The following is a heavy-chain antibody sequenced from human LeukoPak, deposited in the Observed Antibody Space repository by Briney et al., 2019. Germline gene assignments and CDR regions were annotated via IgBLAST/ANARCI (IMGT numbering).Heavy chain of an antibody. CDR3: ARDRAMLHYDFWSGYQYYFDY. V-gene: IGHV1-18*01. CDR1: GYTFTSYG. CDR2: ISAYNGNT. J-gene: IGHJ4*02. Sequence: ASVKVSCKASGYTFTSYGISWVRQAPGQGLEWMGWISAYNGNTNYAQKLQGRVTMTTDTSTSTAYMELRSLRSDDTAVYYCARDRAMLHYDFWSGYQYYFDYWGQGTLVTVSS. D-gene: IGHD3-3*01.